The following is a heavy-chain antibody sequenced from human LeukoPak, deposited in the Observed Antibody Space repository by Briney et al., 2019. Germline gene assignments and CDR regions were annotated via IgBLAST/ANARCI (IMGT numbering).Heavy chain of an antibody. D-gene: IGHD3-22*01. CDR1: GFTFSSYA. CDR3: AKDVYYYDSSGYSAWDY. V-gene: IGHV3-23*01. Sequence: GGSLRLSCAASGFTFSSYAMSWVRQAPGKGLEWVSAISGSGGSTYYADSVKGRFTISRDNSKNTLYLQMNSLRAEDTAVYYCAKDVYYYDSSGYSAWDYWGQGTLVTVSS. CDR2: ISGSGGST. J-gene: IGHJ4*02.